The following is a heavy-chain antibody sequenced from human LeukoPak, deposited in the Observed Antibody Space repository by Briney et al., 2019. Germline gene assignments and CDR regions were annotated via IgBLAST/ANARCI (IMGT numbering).Heavy chain of an antibody. J-gene: IGHJ4*02. CDR2: IGGSGSTT. CDR3: ARGYYSGSGRYYFDF. V-gene: IGHV3-23*01. Sequence: PGGSLRLSCAAAGFTFSSYAMNWVRHAPGKGLEWFSVIGGSGSTTNYADSVKGRFTISRDNSKNTLFLQMSSLRVEDTAVYYCARGYYSGSGRYYFDFWGQGTLVTVSS. D-gene: IGHD3-10*01. CDR1: GFTFSSYA.